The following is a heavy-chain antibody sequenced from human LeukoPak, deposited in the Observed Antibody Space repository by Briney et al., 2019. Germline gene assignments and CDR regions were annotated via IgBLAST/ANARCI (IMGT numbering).Heavy chain of an antibody. V-gene: IGHV3-74*01. J-gene: IGHJ4*02. CDR3: ARGYSDYYYFDS. Sequence: GGSLRLSCAASGFTFSRYWMHWVRQAPGKGLVWGSRTNTDGSSTNYADSVKGRFTISRDNAKSTLYLQMNSLRAEDTAVYYCARGYSDYYYFDSWGQGTLVTVSS. CDR2: TNTDGSST. CDR1: GFTFSRYW. D-gene: IGHD4-11*01.